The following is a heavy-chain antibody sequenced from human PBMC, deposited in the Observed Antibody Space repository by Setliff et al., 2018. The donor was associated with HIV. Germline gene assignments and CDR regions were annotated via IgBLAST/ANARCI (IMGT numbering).Heavy chain of an antibody. D-gene: IGHD6-6*01. CDR3: AREDSSYHYFDY. Sequence: SETLSLTCGVSGYSLTSGYYWGWIRQPPGKGLEWIGSIHDSGRTYYNPSLRSPVTISVDTSKNQFSLKLTSVTAADTAVYYCAREDSSYHYFDYWGQGMLVTVSS. J-gene: IGHJ4*02. CDR2: IHDSGRT. CDR1: GYSLTSGYY. V-gene: IGHV4-38-2*02.